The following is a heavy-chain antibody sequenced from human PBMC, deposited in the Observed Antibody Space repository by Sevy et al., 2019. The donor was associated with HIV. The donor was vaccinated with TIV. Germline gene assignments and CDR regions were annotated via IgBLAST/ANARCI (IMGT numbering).Heavy chain of an antibody. V-gene: IGHV3-23*01. Sequence: GGSLRLSCAASGFTFSSYAMSWVRQAPGKGLEWVSAISGSGGSTYYADSVKGRFTISRDNSKNTLYLQMNSLRAEDTAVYYCAKDRAQLLYLGACGMDVWGQGTTVTVSS. CDR1: GFTFSSYA. D-gene: IGHD2-2*02. CDR2: ISGSGGST. J-gene: IGHJ6*02. CDR3: AKDRAQLLYLGACGMDV.